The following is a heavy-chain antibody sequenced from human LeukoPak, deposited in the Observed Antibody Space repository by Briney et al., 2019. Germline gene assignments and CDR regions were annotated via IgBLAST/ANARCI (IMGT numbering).Heavy chain of an antibody. CDR3: AREWVAAAGIWTPYYYMDV. J-gene: IGHJ6*03. CDR1: GFTFSTYN. Sequence: GGSLRLSCEASGFTFSTYNMNWVRQAPGKRLEWVSSITSSSSYVFYADSVKGRFTISRDNAKNSLYLQMNSLRAEDTAVYYCAREWVAAAGIWTPYYYMDVWGKGTTVTVSS. CDR2: ITSSSSYV. V-gene: IGHV3-21*01. D-gene: IGHD6-13*01.